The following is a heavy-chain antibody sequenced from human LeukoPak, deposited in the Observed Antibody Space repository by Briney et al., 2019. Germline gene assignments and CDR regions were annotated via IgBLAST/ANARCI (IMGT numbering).Heavy chain of an antibody. CDR2: IYYSGST. Sequence: SETLSLTCTVSGGSVSSGSYYWSWIRQPPGKGLEWIGYIYYSGSTNYNPSLKSRVTISVDTSKNQFSLKLSSVTAADTAVYYCAREWGYPDLNYYYGMDVWGQGTTVTVSS. D-gene: IGHD3-16*01. J-gene: IGHJ6*02. CDR1: GGSVSSGSYY. CDR3: AREWGYPDLNYYYGMDV. V-gene: IGHV4-61*01.